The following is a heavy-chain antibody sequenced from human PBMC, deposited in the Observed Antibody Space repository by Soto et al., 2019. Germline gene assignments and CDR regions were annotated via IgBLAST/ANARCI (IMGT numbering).Heavy chain of an antibody. Sequence: QLQLHESGPGLVKPSETLSLTCTVSGGSISSGSSYWGWIRQPPGEGLEWVGSIYYDGTTYYNPPLQSRFTMSVDTSTNHSSLKLSSVTAEDMSVYYCTRRPRYARGWSSLDYWGQGPLVTVSS. CDR3: TRRPRYARGWSSLDY. CDR2: IYYDGTT. CDR1: GGSISSGSSY. V-gene: IGHV4-39*01. D-gene: IGHD6-19*01. J-gene: IGHJ4*02.